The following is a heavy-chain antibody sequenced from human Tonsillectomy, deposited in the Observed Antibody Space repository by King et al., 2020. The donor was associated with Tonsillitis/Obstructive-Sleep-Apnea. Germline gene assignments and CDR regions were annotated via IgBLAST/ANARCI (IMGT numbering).Heavy chain of an antibody. D-gene: IGHD2-15*01. J-gene: IGHJ4*02. CDR2: IWYDGSKK. Sequence: VQLVESGGGVVQPGRSLRLSCAASGFTFSSYGMHWVRQAPGKGLEWVAVIWYDGSKKYYADSVKGRFTISRDNSKNTLYLQMNSLRAEDTAVYYCARDLGYCSGGSCYPDYWGQGTLVTVSS. CDR3: ARDLGYCSGGSCYPDY. CDR1: GFTFSSYG. V-gene: IGHV3-33*01.